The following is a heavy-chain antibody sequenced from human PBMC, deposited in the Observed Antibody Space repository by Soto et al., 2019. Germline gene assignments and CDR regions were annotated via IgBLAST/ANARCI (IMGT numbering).Heavy chain of an antibody. J-gene: IGHJ4*01. CDR3: VSWVSQHFDY. Sequence: HPGGSLRLSCAVFGFTFNSRSSHGMSWVRQAPGKGPEWVSTISSDGANKHYAESVKGRFTISKDTSRNTVDLHMNSLGAEDTAMYFCVSWVSQHFDYWGHGILVTVSS. V-gene: IGHV3-23*01. CDR2: ISSDGANK. CDR1: GFTFNSRSSHG. D-gene: IGHD2-8*01.